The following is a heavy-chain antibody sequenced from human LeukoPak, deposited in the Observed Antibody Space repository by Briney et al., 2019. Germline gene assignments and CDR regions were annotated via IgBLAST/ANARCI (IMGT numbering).Heavy chain of an antibody. V-gene: IGHV3-48*03. CDR1: GFTFSSYA. J-gene: IGHJ4*02. CDR2: ISSSGSTI. D-gene: IGHD6-19*01. Sequence: PGGSLRLSCAASGFTFSSYAMGWVRQAPGKGLEWVSYISSSGSTIYYADSVKGRFTISRDNAKNSLYLQMNSLRAEDTAVYYCARVAVAGTSFDYWGQGTLVTVSS. CDR3: ARVAVAGTSFDY.